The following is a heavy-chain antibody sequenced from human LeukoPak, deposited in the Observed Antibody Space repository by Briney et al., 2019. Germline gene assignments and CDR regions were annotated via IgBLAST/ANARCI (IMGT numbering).Heavy chain of an antibody. Sequence: PSETLSLTCTVSGGSISSSSYYWGWIRQPPGKGLEWIGSIYYSGSTYYNPSLKSRVTISVDTSKNQFSLKLSSVTAADTAVYYCARDSYDSSGYYYYYYYGMDVWGQGTTVTVSS. CDR1: GGSISSSSYY. J-gene: IGHJ6*02. CDR3: ARDSYDSSGYYYYYYYGMDV. D-gene: IGHD3-22*01. V-gene: IGHV4-39*07. CDR2: IYYSGST.